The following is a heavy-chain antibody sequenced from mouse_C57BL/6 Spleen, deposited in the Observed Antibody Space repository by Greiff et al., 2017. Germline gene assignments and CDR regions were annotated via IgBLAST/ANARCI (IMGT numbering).Heavy chain of an antibody. D-gene: IGHD1-3*01. Sequence: EVQGVESGGGLVPPGGSMKLSCVASGFTFSNYWMNWVRQSPEKGLEWVAQIRLKSDNYATHYAESVKGRFTISRDDSKSKVYLQMNNLRAEDTGIYYCTDIFPYFDYWGQGTTLTVSS. V-gene: IGHV6-3*01. CDR2: IRLKSDNYAT. CDR1: GFTFSNYW. CDR3: TDIFPYFDY. J-gene: IGHJ2*01.